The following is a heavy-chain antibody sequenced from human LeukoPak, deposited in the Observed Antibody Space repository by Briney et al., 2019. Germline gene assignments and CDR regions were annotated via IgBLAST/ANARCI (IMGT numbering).Heavy chain of an antibody. D-gene: IGHD4-17*01. Sequence: SETLSLTCAVSDDSFSSHYWTWIRQPPGKGLEWIGYISYIGSTNYNPSLKSRVTISIDTSRNQFSLRLSSVTAADTAVYYCARDLVTVTKGFDIWGRGTMVSVSS. CDR2: ISYIGST. CDR3: ARDLVTVTKGFDI. V-gene: IGHV4-59*11. J-gene: IGHJ3*02. CDR1: DDSFSSHY.